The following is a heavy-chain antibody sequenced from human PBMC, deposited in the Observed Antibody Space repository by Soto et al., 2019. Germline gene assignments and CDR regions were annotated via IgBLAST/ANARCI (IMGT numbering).Heavy chain of an antibody. CDR2: ISAYNGNT. Sequence: ASVKVSCKASGYTFTSYGISWVRLAPGQGLEWMGWISAYNGNTNYAQKLQGRVTMTTDTSTSTAYMELRSLRSDDTAVYYCARGSQRVVVPAAVDYWGQGTLVTVSS. CDR3: ARGSQRVVVPAAVDY. J-gene: IGHJ4*02. CDR1: GYTFTSYG. D-gene: IGHD2-2*01. V-gene: IGHV1-18*01.